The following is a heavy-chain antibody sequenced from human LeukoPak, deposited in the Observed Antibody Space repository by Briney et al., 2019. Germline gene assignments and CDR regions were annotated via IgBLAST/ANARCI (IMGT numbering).Heavy chain of an antibody. CDR3: ALYCRLSSNCGYYGMDV. CDR1: GGSINTFF. Sequence: SETLSLTRIVSGGSINTFFGSWIRQPPGHGLGGVGEVSVRGITNYNTSITSRVTISPDTSRNQLSLKLNSVTAADTAVYFCALYCRLSSNCGYYGMDVWGQGTTVTVSS. V-gene: IGHV4-4*08. CDR2: VSVRGIT. J-gene: IGHJ6*02. D-gene: IGHD6-13*01.